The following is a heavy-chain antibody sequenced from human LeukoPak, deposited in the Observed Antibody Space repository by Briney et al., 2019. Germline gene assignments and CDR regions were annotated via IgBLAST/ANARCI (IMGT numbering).Heavy chain of an antibody. CDR3: ARHIGYSSSYFDY. V-gene: IGHV4-30-4*01. CDR1: GGSISSGDYY. Sequence: SETLSLTCTVSGGSISSGDYYWSWIRQPPGKGLEWIGYIYYSGSTYYNPSLKSRVTISVDTSKNQFSLKLSSVTAADTAVYYCARHIGYSSSYFDYWGQGTLVTVSS. CDR2: IYYSGST. J-gene: IGHJ4*02. D-gene: IGHD6-13*01.